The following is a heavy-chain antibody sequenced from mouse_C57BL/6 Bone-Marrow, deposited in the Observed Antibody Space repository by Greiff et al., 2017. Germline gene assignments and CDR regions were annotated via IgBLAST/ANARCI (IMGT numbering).Heavy chain of an antibody. Sequence: EVKLMESGGGLVKPGGSLKLSCAASGFTFSDYGMHWVRQAPEKGLEWVAYISSGSSTIYYADTVTGRFTISGDNAKNTLFLQMTSLRSEDTAMYYCARGYSNYFAWFAYWGQGTLVTVSA. D-gene: IGHD2-5*01. CDR2: ISSGSSTI. CDR1: GFTFSDYG. CDR3: ARGYSNYFAWFAY. V-gene: IGHV5-17*01. J-gene: IGHJ3*01.